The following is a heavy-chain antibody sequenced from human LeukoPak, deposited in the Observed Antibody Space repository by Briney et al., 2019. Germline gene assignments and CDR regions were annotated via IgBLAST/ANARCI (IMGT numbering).Heavy chain of an antibody. CDR2: IFYSGST. CDR1: GGSISSSSRY. J-gene: IGHJ4*02. Sequence: SETLSLTCTVSGGSISSSSRYWGWIRQPPGKGLEWIGSIFYSGSTYYNPSLKSRVTISVDTSKNQFSLKLSSVTAADTAVYYCARHPHAGYDILTGYPFDYWGQGTLVTVSS. CDR3: ARHPHAGYDILTGYPFDY. D-gene: IGHD3-9*01. V-gene: IGHV4-39*01.